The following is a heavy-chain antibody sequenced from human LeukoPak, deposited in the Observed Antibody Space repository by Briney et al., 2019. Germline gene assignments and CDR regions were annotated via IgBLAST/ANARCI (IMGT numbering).Heavy chain of an antibody. Sequence: GGSLRLSCAASGFTFSSYAMTWVRQAPGKGLEWVSAISGSGGSTYYADSVKGRFTISRDNSKNTLYLQMNSLRAEDTAVYYCAKAPYYYDSSGYYYYYFDYWGQGTLVTVSS. CDR1: GFTFSSYA. D-gene: IGHD3-22*01. J-gene: IGHJ4*02. CDR3: AKAPYYYDSSGYYYYYFDY. CDR2: ISGSGGST. V-gene: IGHV3-23*01.